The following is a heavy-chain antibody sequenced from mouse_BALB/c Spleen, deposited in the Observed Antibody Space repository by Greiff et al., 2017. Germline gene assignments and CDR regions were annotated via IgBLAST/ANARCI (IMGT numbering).Heavy chain of an antibody. CDR1: GFSLTSYG. CDR3: ARRRTGYYYAMGY. Sequence: VKLMESGPGLVQPSQSLSITCTVSGFSLTSYGVHWVRQSPGKGLEWLGVIWSGGSTDYNAAFISRLSISKDNSKRQVFFKMNSLQANDTAIYYCARRRTGYYYAMGYWGQGTSVTVSS. CDR2: IWSGGST. J-gene: IGHJ4*01. D-gene: IGHD3-3*01. V-gene: IGHV2-2*02.